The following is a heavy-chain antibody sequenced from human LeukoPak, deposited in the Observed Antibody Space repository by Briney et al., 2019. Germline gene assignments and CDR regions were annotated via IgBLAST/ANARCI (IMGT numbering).Heavy chain of an antibody. V-gene: IGHV3-48*02. Sequence: PGGSLRLSCAASGFTFSGYAMNWVRQAPGKGLEWLSYIRSSGEVTYYADSVKGRFTISRDDAKKSLYLQMNSLREEDTAVYYCTREGGSGSYSDSWGQGTLVTVSP. CDR2: IRSSGEVT. CDR3: TREGGSGSYSDS. CDR1: GFTFSGYA. J-gene: IGHJ4*02. D-gene: IGHD3-10*01.